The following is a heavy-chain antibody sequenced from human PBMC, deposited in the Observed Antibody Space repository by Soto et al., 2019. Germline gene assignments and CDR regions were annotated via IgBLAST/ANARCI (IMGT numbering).Heavy chain of an antibody. CDR1: GLTFSNYA. Sequence: GGSLRLSCAASGLTFSNYAFSWFRQTPGKGLECVSMISGSGDDTFYADSVKGRFTISRDNSRNTVYLQMNSLRAEDTAVYYCTKAATYYYGSGIYPWGQGTLVTVSS. CDR2: ISGSGDDT. D-gene: IGHD3-10*01. J-gene: IGHJ4*02. V-gene: IGHV3-23*01. CDR3: TKAATYYYGSGIYP.